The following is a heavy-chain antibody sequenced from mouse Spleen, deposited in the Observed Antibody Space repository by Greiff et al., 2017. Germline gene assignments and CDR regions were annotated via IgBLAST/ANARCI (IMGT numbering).Heavy chain of an antibody. Sequence: VKLQESGPGLVAPSQSLSITCTVSGFSLTSYGVHWVRQPPGKGLEWLVVIWSDGSTTYNSALKSRLSISKDNSKSQVFLKMNSLQTDDTAMYYCARTYDYDDYYAMDYWGQGTSVTVSS. J-gene: IGHJ4*01. CDR3: ARTYDYDDYYAMDY. D-gene: IGHD2-4*01. CDR2: IWSDGST. V-gene: IGHV2-6*02. CDR1: GFSLTSYG.